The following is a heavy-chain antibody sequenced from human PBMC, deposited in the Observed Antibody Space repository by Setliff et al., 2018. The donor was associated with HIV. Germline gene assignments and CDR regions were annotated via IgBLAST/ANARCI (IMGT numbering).Heavy chain of an antibody. CDR3: AKDKTEAYVGPMSYFDS. D-gene: IGHD3-10*02. CDR1: GFTFSNYS. J-gene: IGHJ4*02. Sequence: PGGSLRLSCAASGFTFSNYSMNWVRQTPGKGLEWVSLVSWDGGSTYYADPLKGRFTISRDNSKNSLYLQMNSLRTEDAALYYCAKDKTEAYVGPMSYFDSWGQGTLVTVSS. V-gene: IGHV3-43*01. CDR2: VSWDGGST.